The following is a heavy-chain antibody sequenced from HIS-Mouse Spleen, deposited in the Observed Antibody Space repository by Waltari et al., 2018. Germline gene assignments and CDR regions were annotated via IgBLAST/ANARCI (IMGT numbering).Heavy chain of an antibody. CDR3: AREIPYSSSWYDWYFDL. CDR2: IYYGGST. V-gene: IGHV4-39*07. J-gene: IGHJ2*01. Sequence: QLQLQESGPGRVKPPETLSLTCTVAGGSISSSSYPGGWIRQPPGKGLGWIGSIYYGGSTYYNPSLKSRVTISVDTSKNQFSLKLSSVTAADTAVYYCAREIPYSSSWYDWYFDLWGRGTLVTVSS. D-gene: IGHD6-13*01. CDR1: GGSISSSSYP.